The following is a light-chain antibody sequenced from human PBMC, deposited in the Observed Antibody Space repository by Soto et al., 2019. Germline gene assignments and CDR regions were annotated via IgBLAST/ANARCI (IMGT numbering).Light chain of an antibody. Sequence: EIVMTQSPATLSMSPGESATLSCRASQSVGKDLAWYQHKPVQAPRLLIHVAYIRASGIPARFSGSGSGTEFTLTISRLEPEDSAVYYCQQYNNWPPTFGQGTKVDIK. CDR3: QQYNNWPPT. CDR1: QSVGKD. V-gene: IGKV3-15*01. J-gene: IGKJ1*01. CDR2: VAY.